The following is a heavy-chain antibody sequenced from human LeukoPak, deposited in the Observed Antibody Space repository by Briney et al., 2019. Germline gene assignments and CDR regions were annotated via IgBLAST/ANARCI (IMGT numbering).Heavy chain of an antibody. V-gene: IGHV1-2*02. CDR1: GYTFTGYY. CDR2: INPNSGGT. Sequence: ASVKVSCKASGYTFTGYYMHWVRQAPGQGLEWMGWINPNSGGTNYAQKFQGRVTMTRDTSISTAYMELSRLRSDDTAVYYCARDSGGFGGVGYWGQGTLVTVSS. CDR3: ARDSGGFGGVGY. J-gene: IGHJ4*02. D-gene: IGHD1-26*01.